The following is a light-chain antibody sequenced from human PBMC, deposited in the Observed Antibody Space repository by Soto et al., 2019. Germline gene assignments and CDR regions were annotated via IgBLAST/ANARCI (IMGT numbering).Light chain of an antibody. CDR1: QSVSSGY. V-gene: IGKV3-20*01. J-gene: IGKJ4*01. CDR3: QQYGSSPLT. Sequence: EIVLTQSPGTLSLSPGERATLSCRASQSVSSGYLAWYQQKPGQAPRLLIYGASSRATGIPDRFSGSGSGTDFTLTIGRLEPEDFAVYYCQQYGSSPLTFGGGTKV. CDR2: GAS.